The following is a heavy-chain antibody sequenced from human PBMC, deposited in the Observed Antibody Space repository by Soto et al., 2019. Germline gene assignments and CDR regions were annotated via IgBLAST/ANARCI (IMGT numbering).Heavy chain of an antibody. J-gene: IGHJ4*02. V-gene: IGHV3-23*01. Sequence: GSLNLSSEDSGFNLSGYPGPLVRQAPGKGLEWVSVSSDSGGSTYYADSVKGRFTISRDNSKNILYLQMNSLRAEDTAVYYCAKDRNYFDYWGQGTLVTGSS. CDR2: SSDSGGST. CDR3: AKDRNYFDY. CDR1: GFNLSGYP.